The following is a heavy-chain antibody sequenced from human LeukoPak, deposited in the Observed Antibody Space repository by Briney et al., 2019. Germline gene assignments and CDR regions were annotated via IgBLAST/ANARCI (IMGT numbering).Heavy chain of an antibody. CDR1: GFTFSSYW. V-gene: IGHV3-7*01. Sequence: PGGSLRLSSAASGFTFSSYWMSWVRQAPGKGLEWVANIKQDGSEKYYVDSVKGRFTISRDNAKNSLYLQMNSLRAEDTAVYYCARVSYYYDSSGYWGEEPNFDYWGQGTLVTVSS. D-gene: IGHD3-22*01. CDR3: ARVSYYYDSSGYWGEEPNFDY. J-gene: IGHJ4*02. CDR2: IKQDGSEK.